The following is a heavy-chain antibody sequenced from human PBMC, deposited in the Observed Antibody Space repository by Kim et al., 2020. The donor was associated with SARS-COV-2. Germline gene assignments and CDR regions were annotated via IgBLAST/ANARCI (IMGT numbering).Heavy chain of an antibody. D-gene: IGHD5-12*01. CDR3: ARGGRGYSGYGPPNIDY. J-gene: IGHJ4*02. Sequence: LKSRVTISVDTSKNQFSLKLSSVTAADTAVYYCARGGRGYSGYGPPNIDYWGQGTLVTVSS. V-gene: IGHV4-34*01.